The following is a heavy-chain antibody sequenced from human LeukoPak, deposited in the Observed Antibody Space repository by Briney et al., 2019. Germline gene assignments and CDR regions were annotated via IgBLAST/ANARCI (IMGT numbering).Heavy chain of an antibody. CDR2: IKQDGSEK. CDR1: GFTFSSYW. Sequence: GGSLRLSCTASGFTFSSYWMTWVRQAPGKGLEWVANIKQDGSEKYYVDSVKGRLTVSRDNAMNSLYLQMNSLRAEDTAVYFCATPVGGIWSFDYWGQGTLVTVSS. J-gene: IGHJ4*02. D-gene: IGHD6-13*01. CDR3: ATPVGGIWSFDY. V-gene: IGHV3-7*01.